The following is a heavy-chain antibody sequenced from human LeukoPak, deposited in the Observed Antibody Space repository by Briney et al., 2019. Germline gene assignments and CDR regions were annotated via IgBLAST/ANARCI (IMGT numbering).Heavy chain of an antibody. CDR2: ISGSGRTI. V-gene: IGHV3-11*04. D-gene: IGHD3-3*01. CDR3: ARERGYDFWSGSRVLFDY. CDR1: GFTFSDYY. J-gene: IGHJ4*02. Sequence: PGGSLRLSCAASGFTFSDYYMSWIRQAPGKGLEWVSYISGSGRTIYYADSVKGRFTISRDNAKNSLYLQMNSLRAEDTAVYYCARERGYDFWSGSRVLFDYWGQGTLVTVSS.